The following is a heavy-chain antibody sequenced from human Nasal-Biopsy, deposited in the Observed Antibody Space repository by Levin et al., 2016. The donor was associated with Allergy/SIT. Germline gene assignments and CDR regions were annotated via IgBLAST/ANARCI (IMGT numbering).Heavy chain of an antibody. V-gene: IGHV3-13*01. Sequence: GESLKISCAASGFTFDKYDMHWVRQSLGKRLEWVSAVTTTGDTHYLDSVKGRFTVSRENAKNSVYLELNSLTDGDTAVYYCTRGMVDWGQGTLVTVSS. D-gene: IGHD3-10*01. CDR1: GFTFDKYD. CDR3: TRGMVD. J-gene: IGHJ4*02. CDR2: VTTTGDT.